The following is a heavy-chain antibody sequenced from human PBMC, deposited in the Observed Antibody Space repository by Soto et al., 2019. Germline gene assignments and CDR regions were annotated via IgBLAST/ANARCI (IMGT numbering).Heavy chain of an antibody. J-gene: IGHJ4*02. CDR1: GYTFTSYG. Sequence: RASVKVSCKASGYTFTSYGISWVRQAPGQGLEWMGWISAYNGNTNYAQKLQGRVTMTTDTSTSTAYMELRSLRSDDTAVYYCARGLTYYYDSSGYYPFDYWGQGTLVTVSS. D-gene: IGHD3-22*01. CDR2: ISAYNGNT. CDR3: ARGLTYYYDSSGYYPFDY. V-gene: IGHV1-18*01.